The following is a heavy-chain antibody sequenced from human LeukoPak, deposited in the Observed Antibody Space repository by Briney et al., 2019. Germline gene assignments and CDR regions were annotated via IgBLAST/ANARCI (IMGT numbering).Heavy chain of an antibody. CDR3: ARPLVTTVAGTYYFDY. Sequence: GGSLRLSCAASGFRFSSYGMHWVRQAPGKGLEWVSFIRYDESRTFYGDSVKGRFIISRDDSKNTVYLHMHSLRTEDTAVYYCARPLVTTVAGTYYFDYWGRGTLVTVSS. CDR1: GFRFSSYG. D-gene: IGHD6-19*01. J-gene: IGHJ4*02. V-gene: IGHV3-30*02. CDR2: IRYDESRT.